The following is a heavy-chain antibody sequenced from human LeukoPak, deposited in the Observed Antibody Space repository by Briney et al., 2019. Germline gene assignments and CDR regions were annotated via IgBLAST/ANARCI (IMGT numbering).Heavy chain of an antibody. D-gene: IGHD6-19*01. CDR1: GFTFSRYG. CDR2: ISGSGGST. Sequence: GGALRPSCSTPGFTFSRYGNKLGPPASGEGVGVVLAISGSGGSTYYADSVKGRFTISRDNSKNTLYLQMNSLRAEDTAVYYCAKGRVAVAGYYFDYWGQGTLVTVSS. CDR3: AKGRVAVAGYYFDY. J-gene: IGHJ4*02. V-gene: IGHV3-23*01.